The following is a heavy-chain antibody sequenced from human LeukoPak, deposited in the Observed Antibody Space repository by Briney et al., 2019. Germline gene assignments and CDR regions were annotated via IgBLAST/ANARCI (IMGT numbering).Heavy chain of an antibody. CDR2: ISGRGDNT. V-gene: IGHV3-23*01. J-gene: IGHJ4*02. CDR1: GFTFSSYA. D-gene: IGHD3-22*01. CDR3: AKGSYYDSSGSFYFDY. Sequence: PGGSLRLSCAASGFTFSSYAMSWVRQAPGKGLEWVSGISGRGDNTYYADSVKGRFTISRDSSKNTLYVQVNSLGTEDTAAYYCAKGSYYDSSGSFYFDYWGQGTLVTVSS.